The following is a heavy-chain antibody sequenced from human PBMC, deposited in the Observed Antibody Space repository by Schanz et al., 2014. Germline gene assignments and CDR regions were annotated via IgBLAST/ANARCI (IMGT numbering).Heavy chain of an antibody. J-gene: IGHJ5*02. Sequence: EVQLLESGGGLVQPGGSLRLSCAASGFTFSTSAMSWVRQVPGKGLEWVSAILGLASTTYYADSVKGRFTISRDNSKNLLYLQMNSLRAEDTAVYYGTRDVRLDRRGNWFDPWGQGTLVTVSS. CDR3: TRDVRLDRRGNWFDP. CDR1: GFTFSTSA. D-gene: IGHD1-1*01. V-gene: IGHV3-23*01. CDR2: ILGLASTT.